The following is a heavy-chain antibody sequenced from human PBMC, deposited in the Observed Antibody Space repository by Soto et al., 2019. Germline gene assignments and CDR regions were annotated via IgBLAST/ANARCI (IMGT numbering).Heavy chain of an antibody. V-gene: IGHV3-23*01. Sequence: GGSLRLSCAASGFTFSSYAMSWVRQAPGKGLEWVSAISGSGGSTYYADSVKGRFTISRDNSKNTLYLQMNSLRAEDTAVYYCAKSPIPYATSYYYYYYMDVWGKGTTVTVSS. CDR2: ISGSGGST. J-gene: IGHJ6*03. D-gene: IGHD2-21*01. CDR1: GFTFSSYA. CDR3: AKSPIPYATSYYYYYYMDV.